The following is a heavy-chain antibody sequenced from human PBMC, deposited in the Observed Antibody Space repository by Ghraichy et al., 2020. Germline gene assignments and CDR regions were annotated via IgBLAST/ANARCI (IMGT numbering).Heavy chain of an antibody. J-gene: IGHJ6*02. Sequence: ESLNISCVGSGFTFSEYVLSWVRQAPGKGLEWVSGISGSGGDTYYPDSVKGRFTISRDNSKNTLYLQMNNLRAEDTALYYCAKGIAPGTTTISYYYNGMDVWGQGTTVTVSS. D-gene: IGHD6-13*01. CDR3: AKGIAPGTTTISYYYNGMDV. CDR2: ISGSGGDT. V-gene: IGHV3-23*01. CDR1: GFTFSEYV.